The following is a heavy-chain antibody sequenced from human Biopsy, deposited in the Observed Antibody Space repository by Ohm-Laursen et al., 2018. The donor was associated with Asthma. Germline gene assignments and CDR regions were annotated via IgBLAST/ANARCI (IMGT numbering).Heavy chain of an antibody. CDR2: LSHDNNYK. CDR3: AKHQLVRYLDY. Sequence: SLRLSCTASGFNLNTYSVSWVRQAPGEGLAWVATLSHDNNYKGYADSVKGRFTVSRDNSKNTLYLQISSLRAEDTAVYYCAKHQLVRYLDYWGQGTLVTVPS. V-gene: IGHV3-30*18. D-gene: IGHD6-13*01. CDR1: GFNLNTYS. J-gene: IGHJ4*02.